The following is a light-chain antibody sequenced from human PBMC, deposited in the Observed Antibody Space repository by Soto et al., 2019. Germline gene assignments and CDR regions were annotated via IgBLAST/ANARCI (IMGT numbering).Light chain of an antibody. J-gene: IGLJ1*01. CDR1: STDIGAYNY. Sequence: SALTQPASVCVSPGQSITISCTGTSTDIGAYNYVSWYQQHPGKAPKLLIYEVTNRPSGVSNRFSGSKSGNTASLTISGLQAEDEANYYCNSYTTLSNRVFGTGTKVTVL. CDR3: NSYTTLSNRV. CDR2: EVT. V-gene: IGLV2-14*01.